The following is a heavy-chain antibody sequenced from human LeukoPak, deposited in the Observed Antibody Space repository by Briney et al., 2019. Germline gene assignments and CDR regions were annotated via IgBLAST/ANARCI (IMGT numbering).Heavy chain of an antibody. CDR1: GGSITHYY. CDR3: ARVLLRNDYGDYVGGMDV. J-gene: IGHJ6*02. V-gene: IGHV4-4*08. CDR2: IYTSGST. D-gene: IGHD4-17*01. Sequence: PSETLSLTCAVSGGSITHYYWSWIRQPPGKGLEWIGYIYTSGSTNYNPSLKSRVTMSVDTSKNQFSLKLSSVTAADTAVYYCARVLLRNDYGDYVGGMDVWGQGTTVTVSS.